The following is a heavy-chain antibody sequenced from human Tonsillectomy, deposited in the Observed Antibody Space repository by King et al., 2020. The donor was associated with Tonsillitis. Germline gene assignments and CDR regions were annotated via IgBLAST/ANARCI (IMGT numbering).Heavy chain of an antibody. J-gene: IGHJ6*02. D-gene: IGHD5-18*01. Sequence: VQLVESGAEVKKPGSSVKVSCKASGGTFSSYAISWVRQAPGQGLEWMGGIITIFGTTNYAQKFQGRVTITADESTSTAYMELSSLRSEDTAVYYCARALLPDYSYGYPDYYYYGMDVWGQGTTVTVSS. CDR3: ARALLPDYSYGYPDYYYYGMDV. V-gene: IGHV1-69*01. CDR2: IITIFGTT. CDR1: GGTFSSYA.